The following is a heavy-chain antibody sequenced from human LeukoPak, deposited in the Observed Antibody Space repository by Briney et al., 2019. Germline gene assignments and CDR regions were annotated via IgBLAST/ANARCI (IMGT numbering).Heavy chain of an antibody. CDR3: ARGYSSSWNYFDY. D-gene: IGHD6-13*01. CDR1: GGSISNYW. CDR2: VFDSGGT. J-gene: IGHJ4*02. V-gene: IGHV4-59*01. Sequence: KPSETLSPTCTVSGGSISNYWWSWIRQPPGKGLEWIGYVFDSGGTNYNPSLKSRVTISVGTSKKQFSLKLSSVTAADAAVYYCARGYSSSWNYFDYWGQGTLVTVSS.